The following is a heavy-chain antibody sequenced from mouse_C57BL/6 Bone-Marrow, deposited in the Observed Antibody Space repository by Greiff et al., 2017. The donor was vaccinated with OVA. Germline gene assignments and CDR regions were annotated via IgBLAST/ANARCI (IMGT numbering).Heavy chain of an antibody. Sequence: VNLVESGAELVRPGTSVKVSCKASGYAFTNYLIEWVKQRPGQGLEWIGVINPGSGGTNYNEKFKGKATLTADKSSSTAYMQLSSLTSEDSAVYFCARCWYFDVWGTGTTVTVSS. J-gene: IGHJ1*03. CDR1: GYAFTNYL. CDR2: INPGSGGT. V-gene: IGHV1-54*01. CDR3: ARCWYFDV.